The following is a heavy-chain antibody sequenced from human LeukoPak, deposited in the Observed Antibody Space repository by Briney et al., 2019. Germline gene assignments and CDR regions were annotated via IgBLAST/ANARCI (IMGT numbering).Heavy chain of an antibody. J-gene: IGHJ4*02. CDR2: INWNSDNI. CDR1: GFTFDDYA. D-gene: IGHD1-26*01. Sequence: LSGGSLRLSCAASGFTFDDYAMHWVRQAPGKGLEWVSGINWNSDNIGYADSVKGRFTISRDNAKNSLSLQMNSLRAEDTAVYYCARSATHSGSPFGYFDYWGQGTLVPVSS. V-gene: IGHV3-9*01. CDR3: ARSATHSGSPFGYFDY.